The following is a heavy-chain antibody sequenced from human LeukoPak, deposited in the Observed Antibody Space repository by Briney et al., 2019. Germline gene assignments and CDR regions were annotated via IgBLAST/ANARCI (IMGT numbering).Heavy chain of an antibody. CDR3: ARWTHTRRYYYYYMDV. V-gene: IGHV4-34*01. CDR1: GGSFSGYY. J-gene: IGHJ6*03. Sequence: SETLSLTCAVYGGSFSGYYWSWIRQPPGKGLEWIGEINHSGSTNYNPSLKSRVTISVDTSKNQFSLKLSSVTAADTAVYYCARWTHTRRYYYYYMDVWGKGTTVTVSS. D-gene: IGHD2-2*02. CDR2: INHSGST.